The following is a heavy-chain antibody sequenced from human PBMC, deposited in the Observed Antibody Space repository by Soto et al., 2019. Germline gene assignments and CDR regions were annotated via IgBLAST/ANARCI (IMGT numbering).Heavy chain of an antibody. J-gene: IGHJ6*02. V-gene: IGHV3-53*01. CDR3: ARAVVVPAARALDYYGMDV. CDR1: GLTVSSNY. D-gene: IGHD2-2*01. CDR2: IYSGGST. Sequence: QPGGSLRLSCAASGLTVSSNYMSWVRQAPGKGLEWVSVIYSGGSTYYADSVKGRFTISRDNSKNTLYLQMNSLRAEDTAVYYCARAVVVPAARALDYYGMDVWGQGTTVTVSS.